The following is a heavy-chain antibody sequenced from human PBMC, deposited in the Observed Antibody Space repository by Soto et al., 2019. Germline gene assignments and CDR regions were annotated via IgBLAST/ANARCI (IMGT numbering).Heavy chain of an antibody. CDR1: GGTFSSYA. CDR2: IIPIFGTA. CDR3: ARDNNPSVVVVPASMPEYYGIDV. D-gene: IGHD2-2*01. Sequence: QVQLVQSGAEVKKPGSSVKVSCKASGGTFSSYAISWVRQAPGQGLEWMGGIIPIFGTANYAQKFQGRVTISADESTSTAYMELSSLRSEDTAVYYCARDNNPSVVVVPASMPEYYGIDVWGQGTTVTVSS. V-gene: IGHV1-69*01. J-gene: IGHJ6*02.